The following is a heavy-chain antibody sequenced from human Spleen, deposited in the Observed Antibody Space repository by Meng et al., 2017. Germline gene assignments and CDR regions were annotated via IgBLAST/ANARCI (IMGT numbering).Heavy chain of an antibody. D-gene: IGHD6-13*01. CDR1: GGSFSGYY. V-gene: IGHV4-34*01. Sequence: QVQLRQGGAGRLKPSETLALTCAVYGGSFSGYYWSWIRQPPGKGLEWIGEINHSGSTNYNPSLKSRVTISVDTSKNQFSLKLSSVTAADTAVYYCARATAAAAKGRWFDPWGQGTLVTVSS. J-gene: IGHJ5*02. CDR3: ARATAAAAKGRWFDP. CDR2: INHSGST.